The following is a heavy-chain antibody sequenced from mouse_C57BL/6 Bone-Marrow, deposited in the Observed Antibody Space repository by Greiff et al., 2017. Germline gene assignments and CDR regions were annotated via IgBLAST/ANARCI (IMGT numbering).Heavy chain of an antibody. CDR3: AKSNWDPYYYAMDY. V-gene: IGHV2-5*01. J-gene: IGHJ4*01. CDR1: GFSLTSYG. CDR2: IWRGGST. Sequence: VKVVESGPGLVQPSQSLSITCTVSGFSLTSYGVHWVRQSPGKGLEWLGVIWRGGSTDYNAAFMSRLSITKDNSKSQVFFKMNSLQADDTAIYYCAKSNWDPYYYAMDYWGQGTSVTVSS. D-gene: IGHD4-1*01.